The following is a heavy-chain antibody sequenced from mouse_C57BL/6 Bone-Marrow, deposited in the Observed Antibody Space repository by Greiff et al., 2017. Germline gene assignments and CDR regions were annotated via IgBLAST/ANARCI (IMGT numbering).Heavy chain of an antibody. Sequence: QVQLQQSGPELVKPGASVKISCKASGYAFSGSCMNWVKQRPGKGLEWIGRIYPGDGDTTYNGKFKGKATLTADKSSSTAYMQLSSLTSEDSAVYFCAGREDYYGRPDYFDYWGQGTTLTVSS. CDR3: AGREDYYGRPDYFDY. D-gene: IGHD1-2*01. V-gene: IGHV1-82*01. CDR2: IYPGDGDT. J-gene: IGHJ2*01. CDR1: GYAFSGSC.